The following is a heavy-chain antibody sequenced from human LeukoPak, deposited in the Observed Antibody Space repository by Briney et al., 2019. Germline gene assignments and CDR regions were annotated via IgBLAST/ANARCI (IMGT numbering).Heavy chain of an antibody. V-gene: IGHV3-23*01. CDR2: ISGGGGST. Sequence: PGGSLRLSCADSGFAFSSYAMRWVRQTPGKGLEWVSAISGGGGSTDYADSVKGRFTISRDNSKNTLYLQMNSLRAEDTAVYYCAKDKRGGPYGVDYWGQGTLVTVSS. CDR1: GFAFSSYA. CDR3: AKDKRGGPYGVDY. J-gene: IGHJ4*02. D-gene: IGHD2-8*01.